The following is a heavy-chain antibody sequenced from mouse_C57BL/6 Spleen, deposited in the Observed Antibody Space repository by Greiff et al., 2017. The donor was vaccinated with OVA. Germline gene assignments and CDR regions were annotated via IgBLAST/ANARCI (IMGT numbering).Heavy chain of an antibody. V-gene: IGHV5-12*01. Sequence: EVHLVESGGGLVQPGGSLKLSCAASGFTFSDYYMYWVRQTPEKRLEWVAYISNGGGSTYYPDTVKGRFTISRDNAKNTLYLQMSRLKSEDTAMYYCARQDNYYGSSSYAMDYWGQGTSVTVSS. CDR1: GFTFSDYY. CDR2: ISNGGGST. J-gene: IGHJ4*01. D-gene: IGHD1-1*01. CDR3: ARQDNYYGSSSYAMDY.